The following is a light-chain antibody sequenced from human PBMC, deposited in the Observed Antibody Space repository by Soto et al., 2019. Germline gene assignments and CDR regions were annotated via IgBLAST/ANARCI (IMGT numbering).Light chain of an antibody. J-gene: IGLJ3*02. CDR1: SGSIASTY. CDR2: EDN. V-gene: IGLV6-57*04. CDR3: QSYGGSNWA. Sequence: NFMLTQPHSVSESPGKTVTISCTRSSGSIASTYVQWYQQRPGSAPTTVIYEDNQRPSGVPDRFSGSIDSSSNSASLTISGMKTEDEADYYCQSYGGSNWAFGGGTKVTVL.